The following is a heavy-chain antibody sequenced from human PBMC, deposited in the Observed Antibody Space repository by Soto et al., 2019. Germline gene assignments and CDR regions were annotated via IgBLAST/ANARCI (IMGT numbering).Heavy chain of an antibody. CDR2: LYHSGST. Sequence: SETLPLTCAVCGYTISRGYYWRWIRHPPRNGLECIGRLYHSGSTYYKPSVKSRVTISVDTSKNQFSLRLTSVTAADKAVYYCVRKGVGMAAVTVGHYYYYAMDVWGKGTTVTVAS. J-gene: IGHJ6*04. CDR3: VRKGVGMAAVTVGHYYYYAMDV. V-gene: IGHV4-38-2*01. CDR1: GYTISRGYY. D-gene: IGHD2-21*01.